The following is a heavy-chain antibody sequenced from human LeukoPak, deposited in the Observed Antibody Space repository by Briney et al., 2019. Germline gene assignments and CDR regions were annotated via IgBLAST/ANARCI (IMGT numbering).Heavy chain of an antibody. Sequence: SETLSLTCAVSGGSISSSNWWSWVRPPPGKGLEWIGEIYHSGSTNYNPSLKSRVTISVDKSKNQFSLKLSSVTAADTAVYYCARDQATSAYCGGDCYSGFDYWGQGTLVTVS. CDR3: ARDQATSAYCGGDCYSGFDY. J-gene: IGHJ4*02. V-gene: IGHV4-4*02. D-gene: IGHD2-21*02. CDR2: IYHSGST. CDR1: GGSISSSNW.